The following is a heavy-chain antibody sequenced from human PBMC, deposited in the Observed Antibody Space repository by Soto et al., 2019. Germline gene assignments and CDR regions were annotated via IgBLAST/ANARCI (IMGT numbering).Heavy chain of an antibody. V-gene: IGHV3-72*01. CDR3: ARDASRGY. CDR2: SRNRANSFTT. Sequence: PGGSLRLSCAASGFTFSDHYMDWVRQAPGKGLEWVARSRNRANSFTTAYAASVQGRFTISRDDSKNSLYLQMNSLKTEDTAVYYCARDASRGYWGQGTLVTVSS. J-gene: IGHJ4*02. CDR1: GFTFSDHY.